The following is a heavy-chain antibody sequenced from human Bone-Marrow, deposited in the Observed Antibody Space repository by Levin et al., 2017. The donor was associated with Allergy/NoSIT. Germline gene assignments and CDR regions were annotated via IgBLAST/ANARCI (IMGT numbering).Heavy chain of an antibody. V-gene: IGHV3-9*01. CDR1: GFTFDDYA. D-gene: IGHD6-19*01. Sequence: SLKISCAASGFTFDDYAMHWVRQAPGKGLEWVSGISWNSGSIGYADSVKGRFTISRDNAKNSLYLQMNSLRAEDTALYYCAKVVAVAGTAFDYWGQGTLVTVSS. J-gene: IGHJ4*02. CDR2: ISWNSGSI. CDR3: AKVVAVAGTAFDY.